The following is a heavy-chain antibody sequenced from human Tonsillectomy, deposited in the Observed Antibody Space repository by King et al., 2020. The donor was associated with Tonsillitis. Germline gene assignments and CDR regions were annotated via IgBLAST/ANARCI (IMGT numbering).Heavy chain of an antibody. CDR1: GFTFSIYW. J-gene: IGHJ4*02. D-gene: IGHD2/OR15-2a*01. V-gene: IGHV3-7*03. CDR2: IKEDGSEK. Sequence: VQLVESGGDLVQPGGSLRLSCVVSGFTFSIYWMSWVRQAPGKGLEWVASIKEDGSEKNYVDSVKGRFTISRDNTKNSLYLQMNSLRAEDTAVYYCATVIGTYWGQGTLVTVSS. CDR3: ATVIGTY.